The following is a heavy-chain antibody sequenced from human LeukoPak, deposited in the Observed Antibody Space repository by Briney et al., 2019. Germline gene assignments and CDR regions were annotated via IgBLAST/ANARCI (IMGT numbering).Heavy chain of an antibody. V-gene: IGHV4-4*07. CDR2: IYTSGST. D-gene: IGHD5-24*01. CDR1: GGSISSYY. CDR3: ARSRDGYKPWEY. J-gene: IGHJ4*02. Sequence: SETLSLTCTVSGGSISSYYWSWIRQPAGKGLDWIGRIYTSGSTDYNPSLKSRVTMSVDTSKNQFSLKLSSVTAADTAVYYCARSRDGYKPWEYWGQGTLVTVSS.